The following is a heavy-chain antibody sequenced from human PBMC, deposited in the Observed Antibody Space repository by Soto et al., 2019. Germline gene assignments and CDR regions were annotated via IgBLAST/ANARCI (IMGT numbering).Heavy chain of an antibody. CDR1: GYTFTSYG. Sequence: ASVKVSCKASGYTFTSYGISWVRQAPGQGLEWMGWFSAYNGNTNYAQKLQGRVTMTTDTSTSTAYMELRSLRSDDTAVYYCAREYYYDSSGYSPVYCFDYWGQGTLVTVSS. J-gene: IGHJ4*02. CDR2: FSAYNGNT. V-gene: IGHV1-18*04. CDR3: AREYYYDSSGYSPVYCFDY. D-gene: IGHD3-22*01.